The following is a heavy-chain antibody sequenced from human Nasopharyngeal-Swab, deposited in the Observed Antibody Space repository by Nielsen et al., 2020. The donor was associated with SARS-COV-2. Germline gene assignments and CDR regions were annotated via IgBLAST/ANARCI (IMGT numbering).Heavy chain of an antibody. Sequence: GSLRLSCAASGFTFSSHAMSWVRQAPGKGLEWVSAISGSGGSTYYADSVKGRFTISRDNSKNTLYLQMNSLRAEDTAVYYCAKQLLWFGELLDMFDYWGQGTLVTVSS. CDR2: ISGSGGST. D-gene: IGHD3-10*01. J-gene: IGHJ4*02. CDR3: AKQLLWFGELLDMFDY. CDR1: GFTFSSHA. V-gene: IGHV3-23*01.